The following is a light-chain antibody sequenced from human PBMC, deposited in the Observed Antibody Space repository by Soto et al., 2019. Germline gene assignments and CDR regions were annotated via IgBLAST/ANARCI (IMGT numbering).Light chain of an antibody. Sequence: SYELTQPPSVSVSPGQTARIACSGEALPKQYAYWYQQKPGQAPVLLIYKDKERPSGIPVRFSGSSSGTTVTLTIGGVQAEDEADYYCQSSDRGDTYWVFGGGTKRTDL. CDR2: KDK. CDR1: ALPKQY. J-gene: IGLJ3*02. V-gene: IGLV3-25*02. CDR3: QSSDRGDTYWV.